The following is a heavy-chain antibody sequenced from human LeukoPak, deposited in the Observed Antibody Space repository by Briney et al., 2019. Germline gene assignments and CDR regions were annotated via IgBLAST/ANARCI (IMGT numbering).Heavy chain of an antibody. V-gene: IGHV4-34*01. Sequence: SETLSLTCAVYGGSFSGYYWSWIRQPPGKGLEWIGEINHSGSTNYNPSLKSRVTISVDTSKNQFTLKLSSVTAADTAVYYCASKRLGAKLDYWGQGTLVTVSS. CDR3: ASKRLGAKLDY. CDR1: GGSFSGYY. J-gene: IGHJ4*02. D-gene: IGHD6-25*01. CDR2: INHSGST.